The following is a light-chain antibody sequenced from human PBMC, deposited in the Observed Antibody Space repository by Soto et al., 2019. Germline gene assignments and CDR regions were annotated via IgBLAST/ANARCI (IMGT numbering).Light chain of an antibody. J-gene: IGKJ1*01. Sequence: EVMLTQSPGTLSLSPGERATLSCRASQSIFSNYLAWYQQKSGQAPRLLIYGASNRATGIPDRISGSGSGTDFTLTISRLEPEDFAVYYCQQYGTSPRTFGQGTKVEFK. V-gene: IGKV3-20*01. CDR1: QSIFSNY. CDR3: QQYGTSPRT. CDR2: GAS.